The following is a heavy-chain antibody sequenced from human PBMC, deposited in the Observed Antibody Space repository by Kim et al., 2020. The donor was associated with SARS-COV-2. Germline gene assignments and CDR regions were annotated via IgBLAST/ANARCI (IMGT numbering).Heavy chain of an antibody. J-gene: IGHJ4*02. D-gene: IGHD3-10*01. Sequence: PSLKSRVTISVDTSKNRFSLKLSSVTAADTAVYYCARVIGRYGSGSYYKDWGQGTLVTVSS. V-gene: IGHV4-39*07. CDR3: ARVIGRYGSGSYYKD.